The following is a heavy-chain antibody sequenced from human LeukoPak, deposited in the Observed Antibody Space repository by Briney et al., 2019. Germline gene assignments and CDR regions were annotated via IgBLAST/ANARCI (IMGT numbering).Heavy chain of an antibody. CDR1: GGSFSGYY. J-gene: IGHJ3*02. Sequence: SETLSLTCAVYGGSFSGYYWSWIRQPPGKGLEWIGEINHSGSTNYNPSLKSRVTISVDTSKNQFSLKLSSVTAADTAVYYCARGRSLNYDSSGSCAFDIWGQGTMVTVSS. V-gene: IGHV4-34*01. D-gene: IGHD3-22*01. CDR3: ARGRSLNYDSSGSCAFDI. CDR2: INHSGST.